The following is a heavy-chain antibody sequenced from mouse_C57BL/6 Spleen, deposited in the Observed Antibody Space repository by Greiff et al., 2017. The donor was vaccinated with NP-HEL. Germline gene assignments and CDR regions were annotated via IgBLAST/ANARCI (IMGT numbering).Heavy chain of an antibody. V-gene: IGHV1-42*01. CDR2: INPSTGGT. Sequence: VQLQQSGPELVKPGASVKISCKASGSSFTGYYMNWVKQSPEKSLEWIGEINPSTGGTTYNQKFKAKATLTVDKSSSTAYMQLKSLTSEDSAVYYCARIWAGWYYFDYWGQGTTLTVSS. CDR1: GSSFTGYY. D-gene: IGHD4-1*01. J-gene: IGHJ2*01. CDR3: ARIWAGWYYFDY.